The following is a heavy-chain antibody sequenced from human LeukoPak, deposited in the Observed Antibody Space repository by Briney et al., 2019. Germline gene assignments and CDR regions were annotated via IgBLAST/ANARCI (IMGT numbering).Heavy chain of an antibody. Sequence: PSETLSLTCTVSGDSISSSNYYWGWIRQPPGKGLEWIGNIYYSGSTYYNPPLKSRVTTSIDTSKNQFSLRLTSVTAADTAVYYCARQTGSGLFILPGGQGTLVTVSS. CDR1: GDSISSSNYY. V-gene: IGHV4-39*01. CDR3: ARQTGSGLFILP. D-gene: IGHD3/OR15-3a*01. CDR2: IYYSGST. J-gene: IGHJ4*02.